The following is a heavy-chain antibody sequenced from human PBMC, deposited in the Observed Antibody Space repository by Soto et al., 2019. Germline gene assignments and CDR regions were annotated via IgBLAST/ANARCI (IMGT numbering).Heavy chain of an antibody. Sequence: SETLSLTCAVYGGSFSGYYWSWIRQPPGKGLEWIGEINHSGSTNYNPSLKSRVTISVDTSKNQFSLKLSSVTAADTAVYYCARSLFHYYGSGSYFYYWGQGTLVTVSS. V-gene: IGHV4-34*01. CDR3: ARSLFHYYGSGSYFYY. J-gene: IGHJ4*02. CDR2: INHSGST. CDR1: GGSFSGYY. D-gene: IGHD3-10*01.